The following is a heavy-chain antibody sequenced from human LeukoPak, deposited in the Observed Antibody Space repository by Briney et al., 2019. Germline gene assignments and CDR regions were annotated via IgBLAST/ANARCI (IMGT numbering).Heavy chain of an antibody. V-gene: IGHV3-21*01. CDR3: AREEWLQFGEVGY. J-gene: IGHJ4*02. CDR2: ISSSSSYI. CDR1: GFTFSSYS. Sequence: GGSLRLSCAASGFTFSSYSMNWVRQAPGKGLEWVSSISSSSSYIYYADSVKGRFTISRDNAKNSLYLQMNSLRAEDTAVYYCAREEWLQFGEVGYWGQGTLVTVSS. D-gene: IGHD5-24*01.